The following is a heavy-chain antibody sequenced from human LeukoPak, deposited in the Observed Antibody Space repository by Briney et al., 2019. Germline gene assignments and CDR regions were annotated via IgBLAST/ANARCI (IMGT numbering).Heavy chain of an antibody. D-gene: IGHD6-19*01. J-gene: IGHJ6*03. CDR3: ARDTAVAGTRYYYYYMDV. CDR2: INSDGSST. CDR1: GFTFSSYW. V-gene: IGHV3-74*01. Sequence: GGSLRLSCAASGFTFSSYWMSWVRQAPGKGLVWVSRINSDGSSTSYADSVKGRFTISRDDAKNTLYLQMNSLRAEDTAVYYCARDTAVAGTRYYYYYMDVWGKGTTVTVSS.